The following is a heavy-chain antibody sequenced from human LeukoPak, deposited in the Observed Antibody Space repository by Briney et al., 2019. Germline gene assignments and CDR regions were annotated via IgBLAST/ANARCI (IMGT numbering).Heavy chain of an antibody. CDR1: GFTFSSYW. J-gene: IGHJ4*02. CDR3: ARFRGSNYYDY. CDR2: IASDGSST. Sequence: GGSLRLSCAASGFTFSSYWMNWVRQAPGKGLVWVSRIASDGSSTTYADSVKGRFSISRDNSKNTLFLQMNSLRAEDTAVYYCARFRGSNYYDYWGQGILVTVSS. V-gene: IGHV3-74*01. D-gene: IGHD3-10*01.